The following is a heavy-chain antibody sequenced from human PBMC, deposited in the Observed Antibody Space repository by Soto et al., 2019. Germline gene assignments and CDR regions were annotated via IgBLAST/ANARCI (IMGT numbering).Heavy chain of an antibody. V-gene: IGHV3-30-3*01. D-gene: IGHD2-15*01. J-gene: IGHJ1*01. CDR3: AREGCSGGSCYYQYFQH. CDR2: ISYDGSNK. CDR1: GFTFSSYA. Sequence: QVQLVEFGGGVVQPGRSLRLSCAASGFTFSSYAMHWVRQAPGKGLEWVAVISYDGSNKYYADSVKGRFTISRDNSKNTLYLQMNSLRAEDTAVYYCAREGCSGGSCYYQYFQHWGQGTLVTVSS.